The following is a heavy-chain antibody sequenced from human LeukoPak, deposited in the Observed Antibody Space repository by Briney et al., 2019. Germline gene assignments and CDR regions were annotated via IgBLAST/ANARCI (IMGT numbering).Heavy chain of an antibody. CDR2: IYYSGST. J-gene: IGHJ4*02. D-gene: IGHD3-10*01. CDR1: GGSLSSYY. CDR3: ARGGFYGHPFDF. Sequence: SETLSLTCTVSGGSLSSYYWSWIRQPPGKGLEWIGYIYYSGSTNYNPSLKSRVTMSVDTSKNQFSLKLSSVTAADTAVYYCARGGFYGHPFDFGGQGTLVTVSS. V-gene: IGHV4-59*12.